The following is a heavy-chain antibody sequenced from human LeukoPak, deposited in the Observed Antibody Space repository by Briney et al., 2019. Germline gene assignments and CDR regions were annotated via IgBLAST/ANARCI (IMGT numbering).Heavy chain of an antibody. Sequence: PSETLSLTCTVSGCSISSYYWGWLRQPPGKGLEWFGYIYYSGSTYYNHSLKSRVTISVDTSKNEFSLKMSSVTAADTAVYYCASMGGVRVQNNGFVPWGEGTLVTAS. D-gene: IGHD3-10*01. CDR3: ASMGGVRVQNNGFVP. V-gene: IGHV4-59*08. J-gene: IGHJ5*02. CDR1: GCSISSYY. CDR2: IYYSGST.